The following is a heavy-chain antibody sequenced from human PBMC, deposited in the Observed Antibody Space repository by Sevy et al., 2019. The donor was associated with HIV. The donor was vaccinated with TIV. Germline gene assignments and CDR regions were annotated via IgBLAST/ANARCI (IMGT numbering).Heavy chain of an antibody. Sequence: SEILSLTCAVYGGSFSGYYWSWIRQPPGKGLEWIGEINHSGSTNYNPSLKSRVTISVDTSKNQFSLKLSSVTAADTAVYYCARGKGYCSSTSCILGWFDPWGQGTLVTVSS. CDR2: INHSGST. V-gene: IGHV4-34*01. CDR3: ARGKGYCSSTSCILGWFDP. J-gene: IGHJ5*02. CDR1: GGSFSGYY. D-gene: IGHD2-2*01.